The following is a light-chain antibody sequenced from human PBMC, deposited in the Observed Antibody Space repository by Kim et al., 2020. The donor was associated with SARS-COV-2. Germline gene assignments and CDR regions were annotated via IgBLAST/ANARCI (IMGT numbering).Light chain of an antibody. J-gene: IGLJ2*01. Sequence: QSALTQPPSVSGSPGQSVTISCTGTSSDVGSYNRVSWYQQPPGTAPKLIIYEVSNRPSGVPDRFSGSQSGNTASLTISGLQAEDEADYYCSSYTTGSTWVFGGGTQLTVL. CDR1: SSDVGSYNR. CDR2: EVS. CDR3: SSYTTGSTWV. V-gene: IGLV2-18*02.